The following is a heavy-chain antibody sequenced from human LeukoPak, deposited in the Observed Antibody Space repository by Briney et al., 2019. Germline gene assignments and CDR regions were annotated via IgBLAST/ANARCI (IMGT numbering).Heavy chain of an antibody. V-gene: IGHV4-59*08. CDR3: ARGYYYRR. CDR2: IYYSGST. D-gene: IGHD3-10*01. J-gene: IGHJ4*02. CDR1: GGSISGYY. Sequence: SETLSLTCTVSGGSISGYYWSWIRQPPGKGLEWIGYIYYSGSTNYNPSLKSRVTISVDTSKNQFSLRLTSMTAADTAVYYCARGYYYRRWGQGTLVTVSS.